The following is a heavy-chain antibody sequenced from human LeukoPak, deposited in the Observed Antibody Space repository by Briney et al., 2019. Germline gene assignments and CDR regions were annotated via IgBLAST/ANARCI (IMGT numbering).Heavy chain of an antibody. D-gene: IGHD3-10*01. J-gene: IGHJ4*02. Sequence: GGSLRLSCAASGFTFSESWLSSVRQAPGKGLEWVGHIKSKRDGGTTDYAAPVKGRFTISGDDSENTLSLQMNSVGTEDTAGYCCTTDEGTWGQGTLVTVSS. V-gene: IGHV3-15*01. CDR2: IKSKRDGGTT. CDR1: GFTFSESW. CDR3: TTDEGT.